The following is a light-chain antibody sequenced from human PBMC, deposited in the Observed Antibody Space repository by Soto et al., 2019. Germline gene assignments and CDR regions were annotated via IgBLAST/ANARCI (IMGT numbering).Light chain of an antibody. V-gene: IGKV3-20*01. CDR3: QQYGSSPWT. CDR2: GAS. CDR1: QSVSSSF. Sequence: EIVLTQSPGTLSLSPGERATLSCRASQSVSSSFLAWYQQKPGQAPRLLIYGASSRATGIQERFSGSGSGTDFTLTISRLEPEDFAVYYCQQYGSSPWTFGQGTKVEIK. J-gene: IGKJ1*01.